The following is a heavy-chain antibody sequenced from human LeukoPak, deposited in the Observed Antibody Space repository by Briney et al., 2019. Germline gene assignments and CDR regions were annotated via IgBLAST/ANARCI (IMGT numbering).Heavy chain of an antibody. V-gene: IGHV1-2*04. J-gene: IGHJ6*02. CDR2: INPNSGDT. CDR3: ARGYGSGSYYPYDIWPEV. D-gene: IGHD3-10*01. Sequence: ASVKVSCKASGYTFIGYHMHWIRQAPGQGLEWMGWINPNSGDTKSAQKFQGWVTMTSDTSISTAYMELNRLKSEDTAVYYCARGYGSGSYYPYDIWPEVWGQGPTVTAS. CDR1: GYTFIGYH.